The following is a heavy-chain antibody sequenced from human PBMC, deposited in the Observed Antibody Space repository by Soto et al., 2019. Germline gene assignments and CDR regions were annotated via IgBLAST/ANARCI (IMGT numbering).Heavy chain of an antibody. D-gene: IGHD7-27*01. CDR2: IWYDGSNK. V-gene: IGHV3-33*01. CDR1: GFTFSSYG. CDR3: ARDLDGEYYYYYMDV. J-gene: IGHJ6*03. Sequence: QVQLVESGGGVVQPGRSLRLSCAASGFTFSSYGMHWVRQAPGKGLEWVAVIWYDGSNKYYADSVKGRFTISRDNSKNTLYLQMNSLRAEDTAVYYCARDLDGEYYYYYMDVWGKGTTVTVSS.